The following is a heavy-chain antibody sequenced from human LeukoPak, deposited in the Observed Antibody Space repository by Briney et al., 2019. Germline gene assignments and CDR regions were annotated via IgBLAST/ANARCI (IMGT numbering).Heavy chain of an antibody. V-gene: IGHV3-48*02. Sequence: GGSLRLSCAASGFTFSNYVMSWVRQAPGKGLEWVSYISSSSNTIYYADSVKGRFTISRDNAKNSLSLQMNSLRDEDTAVYYCARAQALDYWGQGTLVTVSS. J-gene: IGHJ4*02. CDR3: ARAQALDY. CDR2: ISSSSNTI. CDR1: GFTFSNYV.